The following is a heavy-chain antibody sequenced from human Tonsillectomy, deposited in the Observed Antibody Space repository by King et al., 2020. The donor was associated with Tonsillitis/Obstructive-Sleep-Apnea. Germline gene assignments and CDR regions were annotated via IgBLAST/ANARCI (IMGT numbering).Heavy chain of an antibody. V-gene: IGHV3-66*01. Sequence: VQLVESGGGLVQPGGSLRLSCAASGFTVSRNYMSWVRQAPGKGLEWVSVIYSGGNTYYADSVKGRFTISRDNSKNTLYLQMNSLRAEDTAVYYCARVGYYGSGSYYGFDPWGQGTLVTVSS. CDR3: ARVGYYGSGSYYGFDP. D-gene: IGHD3-10*01. J-gene: IGHJ5*02. CDR1: GFTVSRNY. CDR2: IYSGGNT.